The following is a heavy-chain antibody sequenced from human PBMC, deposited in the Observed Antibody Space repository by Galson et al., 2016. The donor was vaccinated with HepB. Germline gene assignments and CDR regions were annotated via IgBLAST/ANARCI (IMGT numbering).Heavy chain of an antibody. Sequence: SVKVSCKASGYTFVSYAMNWVRQAPGQRLEWMGWIKAGNGDTKYSQNFQGRVTLSRDTSASTAYMELSSLTSEDTAVYFCAREDFDTYPDYWGQGTLVTVSS. CDR2: IKAGNGDT. J-gene: IGHJ4*02. CDR3: AREDFDTYPDY. CDR1: GYTFVSYA. V-gene: IGHV1-3*01. D-gene: IGHD3-9*01.